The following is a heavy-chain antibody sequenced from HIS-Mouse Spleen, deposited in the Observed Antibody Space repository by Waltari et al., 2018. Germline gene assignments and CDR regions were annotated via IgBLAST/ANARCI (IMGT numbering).Heavy chain of an antibody. Sequence: QVQLQQWGAGLLKPSETLSLTCAVYGGSFSGYYWSWIRQPPGKGLGWIGEINHSGSTNSTPSLKSRVTRSVETSKNQFSLKLSSVTAADTAVYYCATRARVRGVIDYWGQGTLVTVSS. V-gene: IGHV4-34*01. CDR1: GGSFSGYY. D-gene: IGHD3-10*01. J-gene: IGHJ4*02. CDR2: INHSGST. CDR3: ATRARVRGVIDY.